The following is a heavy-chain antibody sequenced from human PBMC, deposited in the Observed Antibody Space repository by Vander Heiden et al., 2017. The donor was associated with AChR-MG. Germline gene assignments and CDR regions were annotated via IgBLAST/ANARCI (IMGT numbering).Heavy chain of an antibody. CDR2: ISWEGGTT. Sequence: EVQLVESGGVVVQPGGSLTLSCAASGFPFDEYTMHWVRQAPGKGLEWVSLISWEGGTTSYADSVKGRFTISRDNNKNSLFLQINSLRTEDTALYFCVKDMAYGSGRGGMDVWGQGTTVTVS. CDR1: GFPFDEYT. J-gene: IGHJ6*02. V-gene: IGHV3-43*01. D-gene: IGHD3-10*01. CDR3: VKDMAYGSGRGGMDV.